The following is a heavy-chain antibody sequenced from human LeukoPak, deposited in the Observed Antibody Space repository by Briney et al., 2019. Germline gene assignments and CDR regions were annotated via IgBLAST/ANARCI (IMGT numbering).Heavy chain of an antibody. CDR2: IYYSGST. V-gene: IGHV4-59*08. J-gene: IGHJ6*02. Sequence: SETLSLTCTVSGGSISSYYWSWIRQPPGKGLEWIGYIYYSGSTNYNPSLKSRVTISVDTSKNQFSLKLSSVTAADTAVYYCARQDQPSYYYYYGMDVWGQGTTVTVSS. CDR3: ARQDQPSYYYYYGMDV. CDR1: GGSISSYY.